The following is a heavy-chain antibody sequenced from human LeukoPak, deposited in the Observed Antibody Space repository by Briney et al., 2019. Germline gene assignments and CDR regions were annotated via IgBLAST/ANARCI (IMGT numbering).Heavy chain of an antibody. V-gene: IGHV4-38-2*02. CDR3: ARVSTQLGLAY. CDR1: GYSIGTGYY. J-gene: IGHJ4*02. Sequence: SETLSLTCTVSGYSIGTGYYWGWIRQPPGKGLEWIGNIYHSGSTYYNPSLKSRVTMSVDTSKNQFSLNLSSVTAADTAVYYCARVSTQLGLAYWGQGALVTVSS. D-gene: IGHD5-24*01. CDR2: IYHSGST.